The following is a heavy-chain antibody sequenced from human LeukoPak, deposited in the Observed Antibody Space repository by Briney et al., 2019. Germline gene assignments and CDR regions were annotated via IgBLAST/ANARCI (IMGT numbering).Heavy chain of an antibody. D-gene: IGHD3-10*01. CDR1: GFTFSDYY. V-gene: IGHV3-11*06. CDR2: ISSSGSYT. J-gene: IGHJ4*02. CDR3: ARSMVRGGPFDY. Sequence: NPGGSLRLSCAASGFTFSDYYMNWIRQAPGKGLEWVSYISSSGSYTNYADSVKGRFTISRDNAKNSLYLQMNSLRAEDTAVYYCARSMVRGGPFDYWGQGTLVTVSP.